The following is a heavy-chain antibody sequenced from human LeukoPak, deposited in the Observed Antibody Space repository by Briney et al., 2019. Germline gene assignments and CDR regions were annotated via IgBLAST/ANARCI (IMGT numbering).Heavy chain of an antibody. V-gene: IGHV3-48*02. CDR1: GFTFSSYS. D-gene: IGHD1-26*01. CDR3: ARDLRLGSGSY. CDR2: ISSSSSTI. J-gene: IGHJ4*02. Sequence: GGSLRLSCAASGFTFSSYSMNWVRQAPGKGLEWVSYISSSSSTIYYADSVKGRFTISRDNAKNSLYPQMNSLRDEDTAVYYCARDLRLGSGSYWGQGTLVTVSS.